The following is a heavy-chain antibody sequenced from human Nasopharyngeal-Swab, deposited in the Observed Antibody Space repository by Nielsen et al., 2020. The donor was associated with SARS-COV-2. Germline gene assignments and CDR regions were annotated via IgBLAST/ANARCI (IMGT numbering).Heavy chain of an antibody. D-gene: IGHD6-25*01. Sequence: SQTFSLTCVISGDSVSNNGATWNWIRQSPSRGLEWLGRTYYRSKWKSDYAVSVTSRLTINPDTSKNQFSLQLSSVTPEDTAIYYCARGGVYYYGMDVWGQGTTVTVSS. CDR3: ARGGVYYYGMDV. CDR2: TYYRSKWKS. V-gene: IGHV6-1*01. CDR1: GDSVSNNGAT. J-gene: IGHJ6*02.